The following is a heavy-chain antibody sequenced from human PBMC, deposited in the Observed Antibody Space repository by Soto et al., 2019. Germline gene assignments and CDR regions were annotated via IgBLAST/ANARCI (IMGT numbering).Heavy chain of an antibody. D-gene: IGHD3-22*01. V-gene: IGHV3-30*18. CDR3: AKEGRQWLIYYYYGMDV. CDR2: ITYDGSKE. CDR1: GFRSASGSRFSDYG. J-gene: IGHJ6*02. Sequence: QVQLKEAGGGVVQPGTSLRLSCSASGFRSASGSRFSDYGIHWVRQAPGKGLEWVAGITYDGSKETYADSVKGRFTISRDNSKNTLYLQMNSLRAEDTALYYCAKEGRQWLIYYYYGMDVWGQGTSVTVSS.